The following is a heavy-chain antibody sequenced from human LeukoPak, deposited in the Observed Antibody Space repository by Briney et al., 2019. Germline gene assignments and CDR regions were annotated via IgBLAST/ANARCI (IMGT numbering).Heavy chain of an antibody. D-gene: IGHD4-17*01. V-gene: IGHV3-53*01. CDR1: GITVSSNY. J-gene: IGHJ6*02. Sequence: GGSLRLSCAASGITVSSNYMSWVRQPPGKGLEWVSIIYSGGTTYYADSVQGRFTISRDNSKNTVYLQMDSLRVEDTAVYYCARDPRTTGKSNYGMDVWGQGTTVTVSS. CDR3: ARDPRTTGKSNYGMDV. CDR2: IYSGGTT.